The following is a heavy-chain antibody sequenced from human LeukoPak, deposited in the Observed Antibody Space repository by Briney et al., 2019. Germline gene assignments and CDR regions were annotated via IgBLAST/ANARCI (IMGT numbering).Heavy chain of an antibody. J-gene: IGHJ6*02. Sequence: PGRSLRLSCAASGFTFSSYGRHWVRQAPGKGLEWVAVISSDGSNKYYADSVKGRFTISRDNSKNTLYLQMNSLRAEDTAVYYCAQPHTLYYYGMDVWGQGTTVTVSS. CDR1: GFTFSSYG. V-gene: IGHV3-30*18. CDR3: AQPHTLYYYGMDV. CDR2: ISSDGSNK.